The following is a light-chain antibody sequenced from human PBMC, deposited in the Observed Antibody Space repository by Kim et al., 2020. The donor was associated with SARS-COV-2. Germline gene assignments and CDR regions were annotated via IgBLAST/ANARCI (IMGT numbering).Light chain of an antibody. Sequence: VALGHAATIAGGGNDSGRKNVHWYQQKPGQAPVLVIYRDNDRPSGIPERFSGSNSGNTATLTISRAQDGDEADYYCQVWDSTTYVFGSGTKVTVL. J-gene: IGLJ1*01. CDR1: DSGRKN. V-gene: IGLV3-9*01. CDR3: QVWDSTTYV. CDR2: RDN.